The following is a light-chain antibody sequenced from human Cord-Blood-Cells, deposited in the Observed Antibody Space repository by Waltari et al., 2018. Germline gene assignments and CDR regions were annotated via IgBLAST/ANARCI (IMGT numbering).Light chain of an antibody. CDR3: QQYYSTPLT. J-gene: IGKJ3*01. CDR2: WAS. V-gene: IGKV4-1*01. CDR1: PSVLYSSNNKNY. Sequence: DIAMTHSPDSLALSLGERATITCKSSPSVLYSSNNKNYLAWYQQKPGQPPKLLIYWASTRESGVPDRFSGSGSGTDFTLTISSLQAEDVAVYYCQQYYSTPLTFGPGTKVDIK.